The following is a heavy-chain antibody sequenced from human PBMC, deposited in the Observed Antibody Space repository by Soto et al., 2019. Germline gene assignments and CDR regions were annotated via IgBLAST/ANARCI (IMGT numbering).Heavy chain of an antibody. V-gene: IGHV3-23*01. CDR1: QFTFSNYA. CDR3: VFPSGLTGTVPDY. CDR2: ISGDGGST. J-gene: IGHJ4*01. Sequence: QPGGSVRLSCAASQFTFSNYAMSWVRQAPRKGLEWVSAISGDGGSTYYADSVKGRFTISRANSRNTLYLQMNSLRAEDTAVYYFVFPSGLTGTVPDYRAQGTSVTVSS. D-gene: IGHD7-27*01.